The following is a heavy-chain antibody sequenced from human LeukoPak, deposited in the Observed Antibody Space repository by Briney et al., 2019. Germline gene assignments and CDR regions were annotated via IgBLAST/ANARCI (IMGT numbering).Heavy chain of an antibody. D-gene: IGHD6-19*01. J-gene: IGHJ4*02. CDR1: GFTFRNYG. CDR2: INHSGSP. V-gene: IGHV4-34*01. CDR3: ARGPDIPVAAY. Sequence: GSLRLSCAASGFTFRNYGMHWIRQPPGKGLEWIGEINHSGSPNYSPSFKNRVTISVDTSKNQFSLSLRSVTAADTAVYYCARGPDIPVAAYWGQGTLVTVSS.